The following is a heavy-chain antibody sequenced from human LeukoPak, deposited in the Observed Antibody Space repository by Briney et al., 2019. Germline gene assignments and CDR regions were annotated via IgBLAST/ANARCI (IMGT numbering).Heavy chain of an antibody. CDR1: GFTFSTYD. CDR2: ISSSSRTI. J-gene: IGHJ4*02. V-gene: IGHV3-48*04. Sequence: GGSLRLSCAASGFTFSTYDMNWVRQAPGKGLEWVSYISSSSRTISYADSVKGRFTISRDNAKNSLYLQMNSLRAEDTAVYYCARGGDYDFWSGYYNYFDYWGQGTLVTVSS. CDR3: ARGGDYDFWSGYYNYFDY. D-gene: IGHD3-3*01.